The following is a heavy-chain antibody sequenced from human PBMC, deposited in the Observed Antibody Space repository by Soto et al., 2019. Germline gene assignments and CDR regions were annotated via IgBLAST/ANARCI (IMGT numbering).Heavy chain of an antibody. CDR1: GFTFSSYA. D-gene: IGHD3-3*01. CDR2: ISGSGGST. J-gene: IGHJ6*02. CDR3: AKDRRLVGLRFLEWYNYGMDV. Sequence: GGSLRLSCAASGFTFSSYAMSWVRQAPGKGLEWVSAISGSGGSTYYADSVKGRFTISRDNSKNTLYLQMNSLRAEDTAVYYCAKDRRLVGLRFLEWYNYGMDVWGQGTTVTVSS. V-gene: IGHV3-23*01.